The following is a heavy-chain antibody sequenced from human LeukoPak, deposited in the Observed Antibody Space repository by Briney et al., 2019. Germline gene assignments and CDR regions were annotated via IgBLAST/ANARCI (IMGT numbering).Heavy chain of an antibody. D-gene: IGHD2-15*01. CDR1: GYTFTSYD. Sequence: ASVKVSCKASGYTFTSYDINWVRQATGQGLGWMGWMNPNSGNTGYAQKFQGRVTMTRNTSISTAYMELSSLRSEDTAVYYCARDGIVVVVAGNWFDPWGQGTLVTVSS. V-gene: IGHV1-8*01. J-gene: IGHJ5*02. CDR3: ARDGIVVVVAGNWFDP. CDR2: MNPNSGNT.